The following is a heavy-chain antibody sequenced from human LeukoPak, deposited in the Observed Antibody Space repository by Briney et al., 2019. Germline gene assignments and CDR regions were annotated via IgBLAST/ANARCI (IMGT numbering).Heavy chain of an antibody. J-gene: IGHJ4*02. Sequence: GSLRLSCEGSGFTFSTYWMSWVRQAPGKGLEWVANIKQDGSERDYVDSVEGRFTISRDNPRNSLYLQMNSLRAEDTAVYHCVRGSGGYDPLDFDSWGQGTLVTVFS. CDR1: GFTFSTYW. CDR3: VRGSGGYDPLDFDS. V-gene: IGHV3-7*01. CDR2: IKQDGSER. D-gene: IGHD5-12*01.